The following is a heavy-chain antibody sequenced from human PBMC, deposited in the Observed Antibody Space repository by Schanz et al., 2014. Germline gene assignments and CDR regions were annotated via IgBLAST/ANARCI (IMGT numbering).Heavy chain of an antibody. CDR3: ARPPHDSSGYYPFDY. V-gene: IGHV3-30*03. J-gene: IGHJ4*02. D-gene: IGHD3-22*01. CDR1: GFTFSTHA. CDR2: VSSDGNND. Sequence: QVQLVESGGGVVQPGRSLRLSCAASGFTFSTHAMHWVRQAPGKGLEWVALVSSDGNNDYYTDSVKGRFTISRDNAKNSLYLQMNSLRAEDTAVYYCARPPHDSSGYYPFDYWGQGTLVTVSS.